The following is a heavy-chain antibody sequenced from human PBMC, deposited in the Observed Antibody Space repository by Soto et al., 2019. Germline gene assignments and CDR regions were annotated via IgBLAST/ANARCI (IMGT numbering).Heavy chain of an antibody. CDR2: IKSKTDGGTT. D-gene: IGHD2-2*01. V-gene: IGHV3-15*01. CDR1: GFTFSNAW. CDR3: TTDHSVRYCSSTSCIY. Sequence: GGSLRLSCAASGFTFSNAWMSWVRQAPGKGLEWVGRIKSKTDGGTTDYAAPVKGRFTISRDDSKNTLYLQMNSLKTEDTAVYCCTTDHSVRYCSSTSCIYWGQGTLVTVSS. J-gene: IGHJ4*02.